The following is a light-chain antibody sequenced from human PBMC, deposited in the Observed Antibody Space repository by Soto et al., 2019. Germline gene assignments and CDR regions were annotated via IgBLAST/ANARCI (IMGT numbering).Light chain of an antibody. V-gene: IGKV1-39*01. CDR1: QSIFNY. CDR3: QQTYCERVYT. J-gene: IGKJ2*01. CDR2: AVS. Sequence: DIQMTQSPSSLSASVGDRVTITCRSSQSIFNYLNWYQQKPGKAPEVLIYAVSSLQIGVPSRFAGSGSGTDFTLTITDLRPEDSATYYCQQTYCERVYTFGRGTKLEIK.